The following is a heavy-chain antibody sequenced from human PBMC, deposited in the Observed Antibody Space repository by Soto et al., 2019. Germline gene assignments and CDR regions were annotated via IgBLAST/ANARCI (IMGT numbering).Heavy chain of an antibody. Sequence: QVQLVESGPGLVKPSQTLSLTCTVSGASISSGDDYWTWIRQPPGKGLEWIGYIDHSGNIYHNPSLKSRLTISLDTSKNQFSLKVSSVTAADTAVYYCVRGNDFGDFFDYWGQGTLVTVSS. CDR2: IDHSGNI. CDR3: VRGNDFGDFFDY. V-gene: IGHV4-30-4*01. CDR1: GASISSGDDY. J-gene: IGHJ4*02. D-gene: IGHD4-17*01.